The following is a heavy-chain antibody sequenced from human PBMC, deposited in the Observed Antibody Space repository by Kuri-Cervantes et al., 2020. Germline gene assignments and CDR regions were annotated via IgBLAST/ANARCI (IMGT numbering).Heavy chain of an antibody. V-gene: IGHV3-23*01. CDR2: ITGSGSIT. CDR3: SRDPRSLDY. J-gene: IGHJ4*02. Sequence: GESLKISCAASGFTFSNYAMTWVRQAPRKGLEWVSTITGSGSITYYTDSVKGRFTISRDNAKNSLYLQMNSLRAEDTAVYYCSRDPRSLDYWGQGTLVTVSS. CDR1: GFTFSNYA.